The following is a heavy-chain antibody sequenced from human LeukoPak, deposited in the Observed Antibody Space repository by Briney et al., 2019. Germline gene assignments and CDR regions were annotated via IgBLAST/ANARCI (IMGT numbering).Heavy chain of an antibody. V-gene: IGHV1-69*05. CDR3: ARGTVGALYYFDY. J-gene: IGHJ4*02. CDR2: IIPIFGTA. Sequence: PVKVSCKASGGTFSSYAISWVRQAPGQGLEWMGGIIPIFGTANYAQKFQGRVTITTGESTSTAYMELSSLRSEDTAVYYCARGTVGALYYFDYWGQGTLVTVSS. CDR1: GGTFSSYA. D-gene: IGHD1-26*01.